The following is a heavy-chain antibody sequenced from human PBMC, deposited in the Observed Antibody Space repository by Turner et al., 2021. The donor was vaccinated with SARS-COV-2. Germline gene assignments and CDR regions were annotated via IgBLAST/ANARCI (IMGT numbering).Heavy chain of an antibody. CDR3: ASPSVDFWSGSYYGMDV. D-gene: IGHD3-3*01. V-gene: IGHV4-39*01. CDR2: IYYSGST. Sequence: QLQLQESGQGLVKPPKTLSLTCTVPGGPISISSSSWGWIRQPPGKGLEWIGSIYYSGSTYYNPSLKSRVTISVDTSKNQFSLKLSSVTAADTAVYYCASPSVDFWSGSYYGMDVWGQGTTVTVSS. CDR1: GGPISISSSS. J-gene: IGHJ6*02.